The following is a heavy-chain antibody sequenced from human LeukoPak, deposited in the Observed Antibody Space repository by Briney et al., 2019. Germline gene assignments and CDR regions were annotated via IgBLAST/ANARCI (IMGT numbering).Heavy chain of an antibody. CDR2: IYYSGSKF. CDR3: ARRSDTSMGFFDY. CDR1: GGSTSSSSYY. J-gene: IGHJ4*02. D-gene: IGHD5-18*01. V-gene: IGHV4-39*01. Sequence: SETLSLTCTVSGGSTSSSSYYWGWIRQPPGKGLEWIGIIYYSGSKFYYNPSLESRVTISVDASKNQFPLRLSSVTAADTAVYYCARRSDTSMGFFDYWGQGTPVTVSS.